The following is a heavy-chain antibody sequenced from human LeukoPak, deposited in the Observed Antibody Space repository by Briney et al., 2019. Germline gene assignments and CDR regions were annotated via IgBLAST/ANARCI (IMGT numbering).Heavy chain of an antibody. CDR1: GGSISSYY. D-gene: IGHD3-3*01. Sequence: SETLSLTXTVSGGSISSYYWSWIRQPPGKELEWIGYIYYSGSTNYNPSLKSRVTISVDTSKNQFSLKLSSVTAADTAVYYCARGLYYDFWSGYSIPLFDYWGQGTLVTVSS. V-gene: IGHV4-59*01. J-gene: IGHJ4*02. CDR3: ARGLYYDFWSGYSIPLFDY. CDR2: IYYSGST.